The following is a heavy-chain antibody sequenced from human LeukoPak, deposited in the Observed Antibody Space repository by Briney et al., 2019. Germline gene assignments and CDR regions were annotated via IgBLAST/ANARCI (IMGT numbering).Heavy chain of an antibody. CDR3: TRDRWIDY. Sequence: GGSLRLSCAASGLIFSNYWMTWVRQAPGKGLEWVANINMDGSEENYVDSVKGRFTISGDNAKNSLYLRMNSLRAEDTAVYYCTRDRWIDYWGQGTLVTVSS. D-gene: IGHD3-16*02. CDR1: GLIFSNYW. V-gene: IGHV3-7*01. CDR2: INMDGSEE. J-gene: IGHJ4*02.